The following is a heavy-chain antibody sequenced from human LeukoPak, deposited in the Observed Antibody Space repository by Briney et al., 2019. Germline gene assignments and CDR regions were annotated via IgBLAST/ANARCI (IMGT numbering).Heavy chain of an antibody. D-gene: IGHD6-19*01. CDR1: GFTFSSYW. Sequence: GGSLRLSCAASGFTFSSYWMHWVRQAPGKGLVWVSRVNSDGSSTSYADSVKGRFTISRDNAKNTLYLQMNSLRAEDTAVYYCARERGGWYEGYFDYWGQGTLVTVSS. CDR3: ARERGGWYEGYFDY. V-gene: IGHV3-74*01. J-gene: IGHJ4*02. CDR2: VNSDGSST.